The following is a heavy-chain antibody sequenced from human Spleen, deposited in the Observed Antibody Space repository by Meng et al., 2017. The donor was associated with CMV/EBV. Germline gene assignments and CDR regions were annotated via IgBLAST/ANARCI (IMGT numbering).Heavy chain of an antibody. CDR3: ARLTGTVYVHWFDS. CDR2: IDDTGRT. J-gene: IGHJ5*01. CDR1: GGSFSGSY. Sequence: AVYGGSFSGSYWHWLRQPPGMSLEWIGEIDDTGRTKYSPSLNSRVTMLLDTSKKQFSLKLSSVTAADTAVYYCARLTGTVYVHWFDSWGQGTLVTVSS. V-gene: IGHV4-34*01. D-gene: IGHD1-7*01.